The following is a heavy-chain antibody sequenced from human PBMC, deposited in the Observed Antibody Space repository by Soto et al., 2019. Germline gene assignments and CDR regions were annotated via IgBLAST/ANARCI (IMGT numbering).Heavy chain of an antibody. J-gene: IGHJ4*02. Sequence: ASETLSLTCTVSGGSISSGGYYWSWIRQHPGKGLEWIGYIYYSGSTYYNPSLKSRVTISVDTSKNQFSLKLSSVTAADTAVYYCARGRRGIAVAGRNYYFDYWGQGTLVTV. V-gene: IGHV4-31*03. CDR1: GGSISSGGYY. CDR3: ARGRRGIAVAGRNYYFDY. D-gene: IGHD6-19*01. CDR2: IYYSGST.